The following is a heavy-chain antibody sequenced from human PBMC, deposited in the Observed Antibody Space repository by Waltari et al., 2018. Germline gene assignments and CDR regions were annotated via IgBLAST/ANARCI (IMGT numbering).Heavy chain of an antibody. D-gene: IGHD3-22*01. CDR2: IIPIFGTA. CDR3: ARVSSVAYYYDSSGYYYAFDI. V-gene: IGHV1-69*13. CDR1: GGTFSSYA. J-gene: IGHJ3*02. Sequence: QVQLVQSGAEVKKPGSSVKVSCKASGGTFSSYAIGWVRQAPGQGLEWMGGIIPIFGTANYAQKFQGRVTITADESTSTAYMELSSLRSEDTAVYYCARVSSVAYYYDSSGYYYAFDIWGQGTMVTVSS.